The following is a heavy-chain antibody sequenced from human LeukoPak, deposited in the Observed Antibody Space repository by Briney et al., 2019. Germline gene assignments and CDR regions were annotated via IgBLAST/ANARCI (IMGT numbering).Heavy chain of an antibody. Sequence: SETLSLTCAVYGGSFSGYYWSWIRQPPGKGLEWIGEINHSGSTNYNPSLKSRVTISVDTSKNQFSLKLSSVTAADTAVYCCARGGVRGGSDYWGQGTLVTVSS. CDR1: GGSFSGYY. D-gene: IGHD3-10*01. CDR3: ARGGVRGGSDY. CDR2: INHSGST. J-gene: IGHJ4*02. V-gene: IGHV4-34*01.